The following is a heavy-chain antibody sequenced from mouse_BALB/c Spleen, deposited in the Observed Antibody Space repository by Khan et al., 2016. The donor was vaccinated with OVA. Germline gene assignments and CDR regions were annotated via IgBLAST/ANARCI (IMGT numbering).Heavy chain of an antibody. CDR3: ARSARIKY. CDR2: ISYSGNT. J-gene: IGHJ2*01. D-gene: IGHD1-2*01. CDR1: GYSITSGYG. V-gene: IGHV3-2*02. Sequence: EVQLQESGPGLVKPSQSLSLTCTVTGYSITSGYGWNWIRQFPGNKLEWMANISYSGNTNYNPSLKSRISLNGDTSKNQSFLQLNLVTTEDTATYYCARSARIKYWGQGTTLTVSS.